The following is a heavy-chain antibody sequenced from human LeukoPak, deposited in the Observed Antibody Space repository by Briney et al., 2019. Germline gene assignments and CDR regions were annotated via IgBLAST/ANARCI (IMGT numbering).Heavy chain of an antibody. CDR2: IYYSGST. CDR1: GGSVSSGSYY. V-gene: IGHV4-61*01. J-gene: IGHJ4*02. Sequence: SETLFLTCTVSGGSVSSGSYYWSWIRQPPGKGLEWIGYIYYSGSTNYNPSLKSRVTISVDTSKNQFSLKLSSVTAADTAVYYCARLREVPRDRPGYGSGLDYWGQGTLVTVSS. CDR3: ARLREVPRDRPGYGSGLDY. D-gene: IGHD3-10*01.